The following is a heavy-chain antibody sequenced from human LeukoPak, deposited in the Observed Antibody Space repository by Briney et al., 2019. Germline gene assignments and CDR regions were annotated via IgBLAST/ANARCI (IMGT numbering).Heavy chain of an antibody. CDR1: GGTFSSYA. CDR2: IIPIFGTA. CDR3: ARATQDFYYYYGMDV. V-gene: IGHV1-69*05. Sequence: SVKVSCKASGGTFSSYAISWVRQAPGQGLEWIGGIIPIFGTANYAQKFQGRVTMTSNTSISTAYMELSSLRSEDTAVYYCARATQDFYYYYGMDVWGQGTTVTVSS. J-gene: IGHJ6*02. D-gene: IGHD1-1*01.